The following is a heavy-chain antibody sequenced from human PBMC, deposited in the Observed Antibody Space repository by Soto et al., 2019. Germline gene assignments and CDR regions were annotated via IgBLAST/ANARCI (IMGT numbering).Heavy chain of an antibody. CDR3: ASQEAYGSGSYYFPLDY. D-gene: IGHD3-10*01. CDR1: GGSISSGDYY. CDR2: IYYSGST. V-gene: IGHV4-30-4*01. J-gene: IGHJ4*02. Sequence: QVQLQESGPGLVKPSQTLSLTCTVSGGSISSGDYYWSWIRQPPGKGLGWIGYIYYSGSTYYNPSLKSRVTISVDTSKNQFSLKLSSVTAADTAVYYCASQEAYGSGSYYFPLDYWGQGTLVTVSS.